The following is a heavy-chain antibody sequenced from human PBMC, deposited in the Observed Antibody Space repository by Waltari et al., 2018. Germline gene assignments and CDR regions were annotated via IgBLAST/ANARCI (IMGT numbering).Heavy chain of an antibody. CDR2: IFTSGST. CDR3: ARDEARYYDIMTGGGYYGLDV. V-gene: IGHV4-61*02. J-gene: IGHJ6*02. CDR1: GGSISSGSVS. Sequence: QVQLQESGPGLVRPSQPLSPTCTVSGGSISSGSVSWTWIRQPAGKGLEWVGHIFTSGSTKYNPSLKSRVSVSLDTSENQFSLRLSSVTAADTAVYYCARDEARYYDIMTGGGYYGLDVWGQGTTVTVSS. D-gene: IGHD3-9*01.